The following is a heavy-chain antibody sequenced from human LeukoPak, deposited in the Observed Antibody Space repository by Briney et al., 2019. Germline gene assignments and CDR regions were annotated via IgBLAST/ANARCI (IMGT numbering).Heavy chain of an antibody. Sequence: SGPTLVNPTQTLTLTCTFSGFSLSTSGVGVGWIRQPPGKALEWLALIYGDDDKRYSPSLKSRLTITKDTPKNQVVLTMTNMDPVDTATYYCAHSSPNPEMATMDYWGQGTLVTVSS. V-gene: IGHV2-5*02. D-gene: IGHD5-24*01. J-gene: IGHJ4*02. CDR3: AHSSPNPEMATMDY. CDR2: IYGDDDK. CDR1: GFSLSTSGVG.